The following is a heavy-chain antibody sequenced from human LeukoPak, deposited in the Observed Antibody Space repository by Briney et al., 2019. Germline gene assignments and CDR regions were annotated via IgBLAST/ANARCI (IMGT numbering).Heavy chain of an antibody. CDR3: ARVQFSGWRTYFYFDY. CDR2: ISAYNGNT. D-gene: IGHD6-19*01. Sequence: ASVKVSCKASGYTFTSYGISWVRQAPGQGLEWMGWISAYNGNTNYAQKLQGRVTMTTDTSTSTAYIELRSLRSDDTAVYYCARVQFSGWRTYFYFDYWGQGTLVTVSS. J-gene: IGHJ4*02. V-gene: IGHV1-18*01. CDR1: GYTFTSYG.